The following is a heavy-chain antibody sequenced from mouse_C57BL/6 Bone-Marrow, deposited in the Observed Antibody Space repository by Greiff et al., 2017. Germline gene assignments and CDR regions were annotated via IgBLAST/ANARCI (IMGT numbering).Heavy chain of an antibody. D-gene: IGHD2-2*01. CDR3: TGGYPFDY. Sequence: VKLQPSGAELVRPGASVTLSCKASGYTFTDYEMHWVKQTPVHGLEWIGAIDPETGGTAYNQKFKGKALLTADKSASTAYMELRSLTSEDSAVYYCTGGYPFDYWGQGTTLTVSS. V-gene: IGHV1-15*01. J-gene: IGHJ2*01. CDR1: GYTFTDYE. CDR2: IDPETGGT.